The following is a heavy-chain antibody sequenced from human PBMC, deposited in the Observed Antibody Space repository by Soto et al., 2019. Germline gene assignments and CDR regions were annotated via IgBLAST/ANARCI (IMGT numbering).Heavy chain of an antibody. Sequence: SETLSLTCTVSGGSISSSSSYWGWIRQPPGKGLEWIGYIYYSGSTNYNPSLKSRVTISVDTSKNQFSLKLSSVTAADTAVYYCARGSLLRYFDWSKKSSNWFDPWGQGTLVTVSS. D-gene: IGHD3-9*01. J-gene: IGHJ5*02. V-gene: IGHV4-39*01. CDR1: GGSISSSSSY. CDR2: IYYSGST. CDR3: ARGSLLRYFDWSKKSSNWFDP.